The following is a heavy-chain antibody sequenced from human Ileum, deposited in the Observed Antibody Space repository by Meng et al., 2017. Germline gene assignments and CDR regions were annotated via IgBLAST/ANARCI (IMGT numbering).Heavy chain of an antibody. CDR3: ASFQYTMEDY. CDR1: GFTFSNYA. Sequence: VGFGGGLVQLWGSLRLSVEASGFTFSNYAMSWVRQSPGKGLEWVSAMSGSGDSTYYVDSVKGRFTISRDNAKNTVYLQMDSLGVEDTAPYYCASFQYTMEDYWGLGTLVTVSS. J-gene: IGHJ4*02. CDR2: MSGSGDST. D-gene: IGHD3-3*01. V-gene: IGHV3-23*04.